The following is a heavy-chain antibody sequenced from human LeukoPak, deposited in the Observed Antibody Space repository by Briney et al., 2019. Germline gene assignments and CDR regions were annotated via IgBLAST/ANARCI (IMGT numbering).Heavy chain of an antibody. Sequence: SETLSLTCTVSGGSISSSSYYWGWIRQPPGNGLEWIGSIYYSGSTYYNPSLKSRVTTSVDTSKNQFSLKLSSVTAADTAVYYCARESYGSRSYDYYYYYMDVWGKGTTVTVSS. V-gene: IGHV4-39*07. CDR3: ARESYGSRSYDYYYYYMDV. CDR2: IYYSGST. J-gene: IGHJ6*03. CDR1: GGSISSSSYY. D-gene: IGHD3-10*01.